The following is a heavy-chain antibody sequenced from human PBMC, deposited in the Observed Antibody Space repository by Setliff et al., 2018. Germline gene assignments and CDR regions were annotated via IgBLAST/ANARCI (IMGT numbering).Heavy chain of an antibody. Sequence: GGSLRLSCAASGFTFSSYAMSWVRQAPGKGLEWVAFIRYDGSNKYYADSVRGRFTISRDNAKNSLYLQMNSLRAEDTALYYCARDGSVRGVDEYFDYWGQGTLVTVSS. J-gene: IGHJ4*02. CDR3: ARDGSVRGVDEYFDY. CDR2: IRYDGSNK. V-gene: IGHV3-30*02. CDR1: GFTFSSYA. D-gene: IGHD1-26*01.